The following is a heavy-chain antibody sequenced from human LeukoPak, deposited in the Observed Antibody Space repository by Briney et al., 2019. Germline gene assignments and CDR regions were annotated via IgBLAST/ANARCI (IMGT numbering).Heavy chain of an antibody. V-gene: IGHV3-23*01. CDR3: AKLGGNSGNYYRYFDY. CDR1: GVTFSSYA. Sequence: PGGSLRLSGAASGVTFSSYAMSWVRQGQGKGLEWVSAISGSGGSTYYADSVKGRFTISRDNSKNKLYLQLNSLRAEDTAVYYCAKLGGNSGNYYRYFDYWGQGTLVTVSS. CDR2: ISGSGGST. D-gene: IGHD1-26*01. J-gene: IGHJ4*02.